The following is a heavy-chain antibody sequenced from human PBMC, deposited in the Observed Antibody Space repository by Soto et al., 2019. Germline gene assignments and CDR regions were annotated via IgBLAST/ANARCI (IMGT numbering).Heavy chain of an antibody. V-gene: IGHV1-18*01. D-gene: IGHD2-15*01. Sequence: QVQLVQSGAEVKKTGASVKVSCKASGYTFTSYGISWVRQAPGQGLEWMGWISAYNGNTNYAQKLQGRVTMTTDTSTSTAYMELRSLRSDDTAVYYCARDSADIVVVVAATRDWFDPWGQGTLVTVSS. J-gene: IGHJ5*02. CDR1: GYTFTSYG. CDR3: ARDSADIVVVVAATRDWFDP. CDR2: ISAYNGNT.